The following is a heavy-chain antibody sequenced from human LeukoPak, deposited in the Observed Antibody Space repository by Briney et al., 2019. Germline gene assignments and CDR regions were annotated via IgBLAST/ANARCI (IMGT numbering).Heavy chain of an antibody. V-gene: IGHV3-7*01. D-gene: IGHD6-19*01. CDR3: ARDLLGWDRVDY. CDR2: IKQDGSEK. CDR1: GFTFSSYW. Sequence: GSLRLSCTASGFTFSSYWMSWVRQAPGKGLEWVANIKQDGSEKYYVDSVKGRFTISRDNAKNSLYLQMNSLRAEDTAVYYCARDLLGWDRVDYWGQGTLVTVSS. J-gene: IGHJ4*02.